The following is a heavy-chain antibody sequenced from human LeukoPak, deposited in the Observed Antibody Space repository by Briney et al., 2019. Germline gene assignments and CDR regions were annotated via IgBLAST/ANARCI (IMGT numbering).Heavy chain of an antibody. Sequence: GGSLRLSCAASGFTFSSYEMNWVRQAPGKGLEWVSYISSTSGSTIYYADSVRGRFTISRDNAKNSVYLQMNSLRAEDTAVYYCARRYCSSTSCLLDYWGQGTLVTVSS. D-gene: IGHD2-2*01. CDR1: GFTFSSYE. J-gene: IGHJ4*02. CDR2: ISSTSGSTI. CDR3: ARRYCSSTSCLLDY. V-gene: IGHV3-48*03.